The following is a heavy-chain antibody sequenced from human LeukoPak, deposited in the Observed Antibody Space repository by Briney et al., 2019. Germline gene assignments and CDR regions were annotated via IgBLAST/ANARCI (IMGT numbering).Heavy chain of an antibody. CDR3: ARDLSASVADFDY. Sequence: GASVKVSCKASRGSLSSYGFSWVRQAPGQGLDWMGGIIPLFKTAKYAQKFQDRVTITADESSSTVYMELSSLRSEDTAVYYCARDLSASVADFDYWGQGTLVTVSS. V-gene: IGHV1-69*13. CDR1: RGSLSSYG. D-gene: IGHD6-19*01. J-gene: IGHJ4*02. CDR2: IIPLFKTA.